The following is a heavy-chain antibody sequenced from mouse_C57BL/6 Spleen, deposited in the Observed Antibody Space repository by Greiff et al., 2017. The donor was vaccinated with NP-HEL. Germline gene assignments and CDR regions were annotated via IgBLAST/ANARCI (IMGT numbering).Heavy chain of an antibody. J-gene: IGHJ3*01. CDR3: ARGGYDGAWFAY. CDR1: GYTFTDYN. Sequence: VQLQQSGPELVKPGASVKMSCKASGYTFTDYNMHWVKQSHGKSLEGIGYINPNNGGTSYNQKIKGKATLTVNKSSSTAYMELRSLTSEDSAVYYCARGGYDGAWFAYWGQGTLVTVSA. D-gene: IGHD2-2*01. V-gene: IGHV1-22*01. CDR2: INPNNGGT.